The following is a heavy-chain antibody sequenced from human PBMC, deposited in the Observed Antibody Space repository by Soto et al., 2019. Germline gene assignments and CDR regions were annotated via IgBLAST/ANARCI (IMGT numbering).Heavy chain of an antibody. D-gene: IGHD2-15*01. V-gene: IGHV1-46*01. CDR1: GYTFSITY. CDR3: ARGYCSGGNCYNGLDV. CDR2: VYPSGGGT. Sequence: QVQQVQSGAEVRKPGASVRVSCKAAGYTFSITYRHWLRQAAGQGLEWLGLVYPSGGGTNYKESFKGRLNITRDTSTSTVCMDLSRLTSEDTAIYYCARGYCSGGNCYNGLDVWGQGTTVTVSS. J-gene: IGHJ6*02.